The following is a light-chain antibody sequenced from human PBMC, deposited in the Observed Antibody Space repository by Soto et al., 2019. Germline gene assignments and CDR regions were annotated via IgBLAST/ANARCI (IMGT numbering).Light chain of an antibody. Sequence: VKAQITSTQSVSLGEKSTFSCTASHSVRTNVAWYQHKPGQPPRLLFSGASTRATGIAGRFSGSGSGTEFILSISGLQPDDFTTYRFQQYHGYSLTYVQGTKVDIK. CDR2: GAS. CDR3: QQYHGYSLT. CDR1: HSVRTN. J-gene: IGKJ1*01. V-gene: IGKV3-15*01.